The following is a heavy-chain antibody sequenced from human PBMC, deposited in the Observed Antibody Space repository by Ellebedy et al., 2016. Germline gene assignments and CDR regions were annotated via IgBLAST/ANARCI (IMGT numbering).Heavy chain of an antibody. CDR2: INHSGST. CDR1: GGSFSGYY. V-gene: IGHV4-34*01. CDR3: ARDIEIHYYDSSGYYVPSDAFDI. Sequence: SETLSLXXAVYGGSFSGYYWSWIRQPPGKGLEWFGEINHSGSTNYNPSLKSRVTISVDTSKNQFSLKLSSVTAADTAVYYCARDIEIHYYDSSGYYVPSDAFDIWGQGTIVTVSS. D-gene: IGHD3-22*01. J-gene: IGHJ3*02.